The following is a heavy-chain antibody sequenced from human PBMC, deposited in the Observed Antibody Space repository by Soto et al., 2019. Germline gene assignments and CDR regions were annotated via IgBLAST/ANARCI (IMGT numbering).Heavy chain of an antibody. CDR3: AKDLGYCSGGSCYPEHFQH. D-gene: IGHD2-15*01. V-gene: IGHV3-23*01. Sequence: LSLTCAASGFTFSSYAMSWVRQAPGKGLEWVSAISGSGGSTYYADSVKGRFTISRDNSKNTLYLQMNSLRAEDTAVYYCAKDLGYCSGGSCYPEHFQHWGQGTLVTVSS. CDR2: ISGSGGST. J-gene: IGHJ1*01. CDR1: GFTFSSYA.